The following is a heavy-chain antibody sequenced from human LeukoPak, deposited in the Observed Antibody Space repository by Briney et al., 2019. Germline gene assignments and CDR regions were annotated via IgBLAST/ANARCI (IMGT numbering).Heavy chain of an antibody. V-gene: IGHV3-21*01. CDR2: ISSSSSYI. J-gene: IGHJ3*02. D-gene: IGHD2-15*01. CDR3: AMSPPGYGYDVFDI. Sequence: GGSLRLSCAASRFTFSNYNMNWVRQAPGEGLEWVSSISSSSSYIYYADSVKGRFTISRDNAKNSLYLQMNSLRAEDTAVYYCAMSPPGYGYDVFDIWGQGTMVTVSS. CDR1: RFTFSNYN.